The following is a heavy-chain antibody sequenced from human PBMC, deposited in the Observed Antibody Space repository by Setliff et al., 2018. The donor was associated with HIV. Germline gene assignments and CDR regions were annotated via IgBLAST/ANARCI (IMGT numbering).Heavy chain of an antibody. J-gene: IGHJ3*01. V-gene: IGHV1-69*06. D-gene: IGHD6-19*01. Sequence: SVKVSCKASGGSFRNYAINWVRQAPGQGLEWMGGIIPLLGTPNYAHKFQGRVTITADKYSSTVYMELSSLRSEDSADFYCARDRSGIAVAAPDAFDVWGQGTMVTVSS. CDR2: IIPLLGTP. CDR3: ARDRSGIAVAAPDAFDV. CDR1: GGSFRNYA.